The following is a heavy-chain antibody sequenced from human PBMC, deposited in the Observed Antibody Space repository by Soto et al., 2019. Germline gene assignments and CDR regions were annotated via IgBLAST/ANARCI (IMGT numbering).Heavy chain of an antibody. CDR1: GFTFNLYA. Sequence: PGGSLRLSCVGSGFTFNLYAIHWVRQAPGEGLEWVAVISNDGTNKDYADSVKGRFSISRDNSKTTLFLQMKSLRADDSGVYFCARDQLGQRMGSLYYYGMDVWGQGTTVTVSS. D-gene: IGHD1-26*01. CDR2: ISNDGTNK. V-gene: IGHV3-30-3*01. CDR3: ARDQLGQRMGSLYYYGMDV. J-gene: IGHJ6*02.